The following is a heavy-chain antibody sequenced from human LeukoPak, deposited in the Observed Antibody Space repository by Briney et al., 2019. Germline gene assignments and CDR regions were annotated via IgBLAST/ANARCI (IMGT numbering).Heavy chain of an antibody. CDR3: ARAQDLGSNCGGGSCYSFDY. V-gene: IGHV3-9*01. CDR2: ISWNSGSI. CDR1: GFTFDDYA. J-gene: IGHJ4*02. D-gene: IGHD2-15*01. Sequence: GGSLRLSCAASGFTFDDYAMHWVRQAPGKGLEWVSGISWNSGSIGYADSVKGRFTISRDNAKNSLYLQMNSLRAEDTALYYCARAQDLGSNCGGGSCYSFDYWGQGTLVTVSS.